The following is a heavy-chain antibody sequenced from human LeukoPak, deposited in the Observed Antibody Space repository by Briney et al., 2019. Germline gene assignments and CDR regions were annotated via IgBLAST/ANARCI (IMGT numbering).Heavy chain of an antibody. V-gene: IGHV3-21*01. J-gene: IGHJ4*02. Sequence: GGSLRLSSAASGFSFSSYTMNWLRQAPGRGLEWVSSIRTNNYRYGAGSVKGRFTISRDNAKNSLFLQMDSLRAEDTAVYYCARDGHFDFWGQGTLVTVSS. CDR1: GFSFSSYT. CDR3: ARDGHFDF. CDR2: IRTNNYR. D-gene: IGHD3/OR15-3a*01.